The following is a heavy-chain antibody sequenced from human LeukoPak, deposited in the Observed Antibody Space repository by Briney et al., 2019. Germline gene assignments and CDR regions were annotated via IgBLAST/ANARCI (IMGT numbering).Heavy chain of an antibody. CDR3: ARGYYDSSGYPLGDYFDY. J-gene: IGHJ4*02. CDR2: IIPIFGTA. CDR1: GGTFSSYA. Sequence: SVKVSCKASGGTFSSYAISWVRQAPGQGLEWMGGIIPIFGTANYAQKFQGRVTITADESTSTAYMELSSLRSEDTAVYYCARGYYDSSGYPLGDYFDYWGQGTLVTVSS. V-gene: IGHV1-69*13. D-gene: IGHD3-22*01.